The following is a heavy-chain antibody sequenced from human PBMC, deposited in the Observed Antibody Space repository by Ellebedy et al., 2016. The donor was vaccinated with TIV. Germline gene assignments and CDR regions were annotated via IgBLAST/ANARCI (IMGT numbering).Heavy chain of an antibody. Sequence: AASVKVSCKASGSPFTSYFIHFLRQAPGQGPEWMGIINPSTGSTTYAQKLQGRVTMTRDTSTSTVYMELSSLRSEDTAVYFCARSRSSGWLHTPDYWGQGTLVTVSS. V-gene: IGHV1-46*04. D-gene: IGHD6-19*01. CDR1: GSPFTSYF. J-gene: IGHJ4*02. CDR2: INPSTGST. CDR3: ARSRSSGWLHTPDY.